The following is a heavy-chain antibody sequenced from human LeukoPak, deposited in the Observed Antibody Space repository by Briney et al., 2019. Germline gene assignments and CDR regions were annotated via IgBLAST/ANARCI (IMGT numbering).Heavy chain of an antibody. CDR1: GFTFSSYI. D-gene: IGHD3-22*01. Sequence: GGSLRLSCAASGFTFSSYIINWVRQAPGEGLEWVANIRPDGSVIHYVDSVKGRFTISRDSAKNSLYLQMNSLRVEDTAVYYCARDDTHSDTSGSFYDAFDIWGQGTMVTVSS. J-gene: IGHJ3*02. V-gene: IGHV3-7*01. CDR3: ARDDTHSDTSGSFYDAFDI. CDR2: IRPDGSVI.